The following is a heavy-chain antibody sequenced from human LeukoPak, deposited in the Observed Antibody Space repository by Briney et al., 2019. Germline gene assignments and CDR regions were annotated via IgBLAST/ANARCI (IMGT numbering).Heavy chain of an antibody. CDR1: GFTFSSYW. J-gene: IGHJ1*01. CDR3: ARAPSEIGGYYPEYFRH. Sequence: PGGSVRLSCAASGFTFSSYWMHWVRQAPGKGLVWVSRIKSDGSTRYADSVKGRFTISGDNAKNTVSLQMTSLRAEDTGVYYCARAPSEIGGYYPEYFRHWGQGTLVIVSS. CDR2: IKSDGST. D-gene: IGHD3-22*01. V-gene: IGHV3-74*01.